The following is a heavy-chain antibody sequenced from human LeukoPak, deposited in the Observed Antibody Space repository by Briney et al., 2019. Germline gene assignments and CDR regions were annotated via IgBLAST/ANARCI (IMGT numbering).Heavy chain of an antibody. Sequence: SETLSLTCAVYGGSFSGYYWSWIRQPPGKGLEWIGEINHSGSTNYNPSLKSRVTISVDTSKNQFSLKLSSVTAADTAVYYCARGSGWIQLWFKNNWFDPWGQGTLVTISS. V-gene: IGHV4-34*01. CDR1: GGSFSGYY. CDR3: ARGSGWIQLWFKNNWFDP. CDR2: INHSGST. J-gene: IGHJ5*02. D-gene: IGHD5-18*01.